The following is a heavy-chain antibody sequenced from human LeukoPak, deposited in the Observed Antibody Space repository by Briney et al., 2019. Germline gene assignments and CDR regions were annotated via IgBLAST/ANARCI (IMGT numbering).Heavy chain of an antibody. V-gene: IGHV3-64*01. CDR3: ARSDTAMVLYMDV. CDR1: GLTFSGSA. J-gene: IGHJ6*03. D-gene: IGHD5-18*01. CDR2: ISSNGGST. Sequence: GGSLRLSCAASGLTFSGSAMHWVRQAPGKGLEYVSAISSNGGSTYYANSVKGRFTISRDNSKNTLYLQMGSLRAEDMAVYYCARSDTAMVLYMDVWGKGTTVTVSS.